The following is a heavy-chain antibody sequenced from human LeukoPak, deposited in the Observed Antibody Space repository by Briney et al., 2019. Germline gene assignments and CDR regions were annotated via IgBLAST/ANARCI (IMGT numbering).Heavy chain of an antibody. J-gene: IGHJ5*02. CDR3: ARGNGWYYP. CDR1: GGSISNFY. CDR2: IFYSGSA. D-gene: IGHD6-19*01. Sequence: SETLSLTCTVSGGSISNFYWSWIRQPPGKGLEWIGYIFYSGSANYNPSLKGRVTISVDTSKNQFSLRLTSVTAADTAVYYCARGNGWYYPWGQGTLVTVSS. V-gene: IGHV4-59*08.